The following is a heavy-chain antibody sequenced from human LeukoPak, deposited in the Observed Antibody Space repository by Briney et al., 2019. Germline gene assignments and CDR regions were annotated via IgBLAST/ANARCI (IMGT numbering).Heavy chain of an antibody. D-gene: IGHD4-23*01. CDR2: IKQDGSEK. Sequence: GGSLRLSCAASGFTVSSNYMSWVRQPPGKGLEWVANIKQDGSEKYYVDSVKGRFTISRDNAKNSLYLQMNSLTAEDTAVYYCARDRRPSIYGGLDSWGQGTLVTISS. J-gene: IGHJ5*02. V-gene: IGHV3-7*01. CDR1: GFTVSSNY. CDR3: ARDRRPSIYGGLDS.